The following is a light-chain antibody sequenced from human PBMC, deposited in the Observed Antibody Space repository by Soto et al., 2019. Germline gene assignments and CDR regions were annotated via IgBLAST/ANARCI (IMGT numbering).Light chain of an antibody. V-gene: IGKV4-1*01. CDR3: QQYSSTRVT. J-gene: IGKJ3*01. CDR1: QSVLYSSNNKNY. CDR2: WAS. Sequence: DIVMTQSPDSLAVSLGERATINCKSSQSVLYSSNNKNYLAWYQRKPGQPPKLLIYWASTRESGVPDRFSGSGSGTDFTLTISSLQAEDVAVYYCQQYSSTRVTFGPGTKVDIK.